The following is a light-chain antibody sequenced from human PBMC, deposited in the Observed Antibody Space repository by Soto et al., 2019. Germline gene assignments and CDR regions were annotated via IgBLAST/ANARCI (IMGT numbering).Light chain of an antibody. Sequence: EIVLTQTPATLSLSNAERASLSCRASQSVRSSYLAWYQKKPGQAPRLLMYGASSRATGVPDRFSGSGSGTDFTLTISRLEPEDFAVYYCQQYGSSPCTFGQGTKVDI. CDR1: QSVRSSY. CDR3: QQYGSSPCT. V-gene: IGKV3-20*01. J-gene: IGKJ1*01. CDR2: GAS.